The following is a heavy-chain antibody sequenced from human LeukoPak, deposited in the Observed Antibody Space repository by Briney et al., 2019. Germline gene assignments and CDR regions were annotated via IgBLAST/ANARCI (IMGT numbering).Heavy chain of an antibody. J-gene: IGHJ4*02. V-gene: IGHV3-23*01. Sequence: GGSLRLSCAASGFTVSSNYMSWVRQAPGKGLEWVSAISGSGGSTYYADSVKGRFTISRDNSKNTLYLQMNSLRAEDTAVYYCAKDLARAQLWFGELLMGADYWGQGTLVTVSS. CDR3: AKDLARAQLWFGELLMGADY. D-gene: IGHD3-10*01. CDR1: GFTVSSNY. CDR2: ISGSGGST.